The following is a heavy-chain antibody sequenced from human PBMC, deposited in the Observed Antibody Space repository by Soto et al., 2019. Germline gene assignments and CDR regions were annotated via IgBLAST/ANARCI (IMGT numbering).Heavy chain of an antibody. Sequence: SETLSLTSAVYDSFLSESYWTWIRQPPGKGLEWIGDIYHVGSTNYNPSLKSRVTISVDTSKNQFSLKLRSVTAADKAVYYCARYGFAGTGHYGMDFWGQGTTVTVSS. V-gene: IGHV4-34*01. CDR2: IYHVGST. CDR3: ARYGFAGTGHYGMDF. D-gene: IGHD6-13*01. J-gene: IGHJ6*02. CDR1: DSFLSESY.